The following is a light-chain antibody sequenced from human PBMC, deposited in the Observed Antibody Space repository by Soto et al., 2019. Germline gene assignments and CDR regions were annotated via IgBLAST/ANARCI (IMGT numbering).Light chain of an antibody. V-gene: IGKV1-39*01. CDR1: QSISRN. CDR3: QHSYDILWT. J-gene: IGKJ1*01. CDR2: GSS. Sequence: DIQMTQSPSSLSASVGDRVTITCRASQSISRNLNWYQQKPGKAPNLLIFGSSTLQTGVPSRFTGSGSGTDFTLTISSLQPEDFATYYCQHSYDILWTFGQGTNGEIK.